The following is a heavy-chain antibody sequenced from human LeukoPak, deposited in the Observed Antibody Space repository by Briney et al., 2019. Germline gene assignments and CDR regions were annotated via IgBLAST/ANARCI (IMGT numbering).Heavy chain of an antibody. V-gene: IGHV3-23*01. CDR1: GFTFSNSG. Sequence: PGGSLRLSCAASGFTFSNSGMIWVRQAPGKGLEWVSAIITGDTTYYADSVKGRFTISRDNSKNTLFLQMSSLRAEDTAVYYCAKIPNTISWYFDFWGQGTLVTVSS. CDR3: AKIPNTISWYFDF. J-gene: IGHJ4*02. CDR2: IITGDTT. D-gene: IGHD6-13*01.